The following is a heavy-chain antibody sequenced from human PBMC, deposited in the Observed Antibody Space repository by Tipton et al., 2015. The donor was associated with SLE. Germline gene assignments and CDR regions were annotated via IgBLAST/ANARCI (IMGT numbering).Heavy chain of an antibody. CDR2: ISGSGDRT. CDR3: AREATSGSGKNFQD. J-gene: IGHJ1*01. Sequence: SLRLSCAASGFTFSSYAMSWVRQAPGKGPEWVSGISGSGDRTYYADSVKGRFTISRDTSKDTLFLEMSSLRAEDTAVYYCAREATSGSGKNFQDWGQGTLVTVSS. D-gene: IGHD4-23*01. V-gene: IGHV3-23*01. CDR1: GFTFSSYA.